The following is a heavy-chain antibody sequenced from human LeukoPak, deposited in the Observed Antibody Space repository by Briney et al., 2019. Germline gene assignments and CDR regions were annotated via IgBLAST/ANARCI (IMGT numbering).Heavy chain of an antibody. Sequence: SETLSLTCAVPGGSLSSGGYSWSWLRQPPGTGLEWIGYIYHSGSTYYNPSLKSRVTISVDRSKNQFSLKLSSVTAASTAVYYCADGGDKIDYWGQGTLVTVSS. CDR1: GGSLSSGGYS. D-gene: IGHD4-23*01. J-gene: IGHJ4*02. CDR3: ADGGDKIDY. CDR2: IYHSGST. V-gene: IGHV4-30-2*01.